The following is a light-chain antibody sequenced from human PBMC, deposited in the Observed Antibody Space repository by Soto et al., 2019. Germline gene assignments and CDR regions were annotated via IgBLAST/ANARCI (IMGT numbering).Light chain of an antibody. J-gene: IGLJ1*01. Sequence: ALTQPPSASGSPGQSVTISCTGTSSDVGGYNYVSWYQQHPGKAPKLMIYEVSNRPSGVSNRFSGSKSGNTASLTISGLQAEDEADYYCSSYTSSSPLYVFGTGTKVTVL. V-gene: IGLV2-14*01. CDR2: EVS. CDR1: SSDVGGYNY. CDR3: SSYTSSSPLYV.